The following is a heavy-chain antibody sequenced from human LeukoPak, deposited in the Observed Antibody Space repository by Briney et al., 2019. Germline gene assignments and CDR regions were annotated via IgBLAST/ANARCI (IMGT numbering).Heavy chain of an antibody. CDR3: ARGHLGLSP. V-gene: IGHV4-59*01. J-gene: IGHJ5*02. Sequence: SETLSLTCTVSGGSIKAYSWTWIRQPPGQGLEWIGYFHNSGTTSYNPSLTGRVTISVDTAMDQISLKLNSVTAADTAVYYCARGHLGLSPWGQGTLATVSS. CDR2: FHNSGTT. CDR1: GGSIKAYS. D-gene: IGHD3-10*01.